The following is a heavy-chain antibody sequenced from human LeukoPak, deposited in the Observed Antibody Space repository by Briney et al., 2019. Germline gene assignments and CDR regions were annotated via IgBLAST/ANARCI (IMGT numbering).Heavy chain of an antibody. V-gene: IGHV4-31*03. J-gene: IGHJ4*02. CDR1: GGSISSGGYY. D-gene: IGHD1-7*01. CDR2: IYYSGST. Sequence: SETLSLTCTVSGGSISSGGYYWSWIRQHPGEGLEWIGYIYYSGSTYYNPSLKSRVTISVDTSKNQFSLKLSSVTAADTAVYYCASWARVAGTTDYWGQGTLVTVSS. CDR3: ASWARVAGTTDY.